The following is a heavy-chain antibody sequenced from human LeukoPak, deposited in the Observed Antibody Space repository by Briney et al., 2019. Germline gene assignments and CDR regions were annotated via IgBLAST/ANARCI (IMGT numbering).Heavy chain of an antibody. D-gene: IGHD3-9*01. V-gene: IGHV3-30*18. Sequence: GGSLRLSCAASGFTFSSYGMHWVRQAPGKGLEGVAVISYDGSNKYYADSVKGRFTISRDNSKNTLYLQMNSLRAEDTAVYYCAKDRDILTGFDYWGQGTLVTVSS. CDR1: GFTFSSYG. J-gene: IGHJ4*02. CDR2: ISYDGSNK. CDR3: AKDRDILTGFDY.